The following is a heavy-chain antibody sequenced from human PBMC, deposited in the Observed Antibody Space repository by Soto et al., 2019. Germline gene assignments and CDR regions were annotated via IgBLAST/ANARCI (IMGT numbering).Heavy chain of an antibody. D-gene: IGHD6-6*01. CDR1: GGSISSYY. CDR3: ARHEARQTFDY. V-gene: IGHV4-59*01. CDR2: IYYSGST. Sequence: SETLSLTCTVSGGSISSYYWSWIRQPPGKGLEWIGYIYYSGSTNYNPSLKSRVTISVDTSKNQFSLKLSSVTAADTAVYYCARHEARQTFDYWGQGTLVTVSS. J-gene: IGHJ4*02.